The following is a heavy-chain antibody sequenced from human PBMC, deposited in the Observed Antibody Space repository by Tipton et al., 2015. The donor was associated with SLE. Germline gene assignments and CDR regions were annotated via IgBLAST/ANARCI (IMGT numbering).Heavy chain of an antibody. CDR1: GDSISSASSY. D-gene: IGHD6-19*01. J-gene: IGHJ4*02. CDR3: ARDILEYSSGWYYFDY. Sequence: TLSLTCTVSGDSISSASSYWSWIRQPAGKGLEWIGRIYTSGSTNYNPSLKSRVTISVDTSKNQFSLKLSSVTAADTAVYYCARDILEYSSGWYYFDYWGQGTLVTVSS. V-gene: IGHV4-61*02. CDR2: IYTSGST.